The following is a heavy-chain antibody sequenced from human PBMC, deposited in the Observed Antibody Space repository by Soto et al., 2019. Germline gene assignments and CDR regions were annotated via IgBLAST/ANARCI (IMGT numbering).Heavy chain of an antibody. CDR1: GGSISSYY. V-gene: IGHV4-59*01. D-gene: IGHD6-6*01. J-gene: IGHJ6*02. CDR3: ARVSGSSPAYYYYGMDV. Sequence: SETLSLTCTVSGGSISSYYWSWIRQPPGKGLEWIGYIYYSGSTNYNPSLKSRVTISVDTSKNQFSLKLSSVTAADTAVYYCARVSGSSPAYYYYGMDVWGQGTTVTVSS. CDR2: IYYSGST.